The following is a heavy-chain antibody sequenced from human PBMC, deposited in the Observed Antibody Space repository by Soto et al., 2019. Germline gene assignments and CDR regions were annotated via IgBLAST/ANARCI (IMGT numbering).Heavy chain of an antibody. CDR1: GGSISSSSYY. D-gene: IGHD3-9*01. CDR2: IYYSGST. Sequence: SETLSLTCTVSGGSISSSSYYWGWIRQPPGKGLEWIGSIYYSGSTYYNPSLKSRVTISVDTSKNQFSLKLSSVTAADTAVYYCARNRPILTGYYYGMDVWGQGTTVTVSS. V-gene: IGHV4-39*01. CDR3: ARNRPILTGYYYGMDV. J-gene: IGHJ6*02.